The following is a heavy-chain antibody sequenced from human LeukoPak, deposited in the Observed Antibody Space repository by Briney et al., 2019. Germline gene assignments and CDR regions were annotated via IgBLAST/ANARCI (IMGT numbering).Heavy chain of an antibody. CDR1: GFTFSSYA. D-gene: IGHD3-22*01. V-gene: IGHV3-23*01. CDR3: AKHFSARHYNDSSGYYYFDY. Sequence: GGSLRLSCAASGFTFSSYAMGWVRQAPGKGLEWVSAISGSGGSTYYADSVKGRFTISRDNSKNTLYLQMNSLRAEDTAVYYCAKHFSARHYNDSSGYYYFDYWGQGTLVTVSS. J-gene: IGHJ4*02. CDR2: ISGSGGST.